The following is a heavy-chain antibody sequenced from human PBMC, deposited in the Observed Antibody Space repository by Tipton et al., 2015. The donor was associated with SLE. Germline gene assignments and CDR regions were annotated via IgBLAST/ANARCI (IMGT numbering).Heavy chain of an antibody. D-gene: IGHD6-13*01. V-gene: IGHV4-39*07. Sequence: LSLTCTVSGGSISSSSYYWGWIRQPPGKGLEWIGSIYYSGSTYYNPSLKSRVTISVDTSKNQFSLKLSSVTAADTAVYNCARVGDEAAAALGYWGQGTLVTVSS. CDR1: GGSISSSSYY. CDR3: ARVGDEAAAALGY. J-gene: IGHJ4*02. CDR2: IYYSGST.